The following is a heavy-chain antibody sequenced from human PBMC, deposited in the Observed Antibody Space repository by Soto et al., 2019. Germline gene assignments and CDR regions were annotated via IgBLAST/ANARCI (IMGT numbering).Heavy chain of an antibody. J-gene: IGHJ4*02. D-gene: IGHD1-26*01. Sequence: QVQLVESGGGVVQPGRSLRLSCAASGFTFSSYGMHWVRQAPGKGLEWVAVISYDGSNKYYADSVKGRFTISRDNSKNTLYLQMNSLRAEDTAVYYCAKDLGRWASGDWGQGTLVTVSS. CDR1: GFTFSSYG. CDR2: ISYDGSNK. CDR3: AKDLGRWASGD. V-gene: IGHV3-30*18.